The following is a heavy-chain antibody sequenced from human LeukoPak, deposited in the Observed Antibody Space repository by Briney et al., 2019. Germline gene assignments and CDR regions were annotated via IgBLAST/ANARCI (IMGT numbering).Heavy chain of an antibody. CDR3: AARDYYDSSGYHEGAFDI. CDR2: IWYDGSNK. D-gene: IGHD3-22*01. CDR1: GFTFSSYG. Sequence: GGSLRLSCAASGFTFSSYGMHWVRQAPGKGLEGVAVIWYDGSNKYYADSVKGRFTISRDNSKNTLYLQMNSLRAEDTAVYYCAARDYYDSSGYHEGAFDIWGQGTMVTVSS. V-gene: IGHV3-33*01. J-gene: IGHJ3*02.